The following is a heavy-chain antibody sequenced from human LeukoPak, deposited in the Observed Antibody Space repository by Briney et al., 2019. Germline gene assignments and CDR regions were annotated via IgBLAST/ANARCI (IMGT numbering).Heavy chain of an antibody. Sequence: PGGSLRLSCAASGFTFSSYAMSWVRQAPGKGLEWVSAISGSGGSTYYADSVKGRFTISRDNFKNTLYLQMNSLRAEDTAVYYCAKPSSGTVTNSQVDYWGQGTLVTVSS. J-gene: IGHJ4*02. V-gene: IGHV3-23*01. CDR3: AKPSSGTVTNSQVDY. D-gene: IGHD4-17*01. CDR1: GFTFSSYA. CDR2: ISGSGGST.